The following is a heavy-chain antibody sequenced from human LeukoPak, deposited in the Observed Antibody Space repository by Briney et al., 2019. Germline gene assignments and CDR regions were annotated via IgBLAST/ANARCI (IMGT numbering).Heavy chain of an antibody. J-gene: IGHJ3*01. CDR2: AGHSVETT. CDR1: GFTFGTYG. V-gene: IGHV3-23*01. Sequence: QPGGSLRLSCVASGFTFGTYGMSWVRQAPGKGLEWVAVAGHSVETTHRADSVRGRFFVSRDNSKNTVHLQMNSLRVEDTALYYCTKDSFTVVRGVGSGDGFAVWGQGTMVTVSS. CDR3: TKDSFTVVRGVGSGDGFAV. D-gene: IGHD3-10*01.